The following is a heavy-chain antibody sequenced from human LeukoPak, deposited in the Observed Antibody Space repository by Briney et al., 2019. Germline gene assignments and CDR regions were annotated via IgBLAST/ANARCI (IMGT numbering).Heavy chain of an antibody. CDR2: ISGSGGST. Sequence: PGGSLRLSCAASGFTFSSYAMSWVRQAPGKGLEWVSAISGSGGSTYYADSVKGRFTISRDNSKNTLYLQMNSLRAEDTAVYYCARAQTGPLYYYYGMDVWGQGTTVTVSS. CDR3: ARAQTGPLYYYYGMDV. D-gene: IGHD1-1*01. V-gene: IGHV3-23*01. J-gene: IGHJ6*02. CDR1: GFTFSSYA.